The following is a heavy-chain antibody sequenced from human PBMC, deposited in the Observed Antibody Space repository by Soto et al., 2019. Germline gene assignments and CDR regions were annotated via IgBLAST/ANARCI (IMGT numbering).Heavy chain of an antibody. CDR2: IYHSGRN. V-gene: IGHV4-4*02. Sequence: QVQLQESGPGLVKPSETLSLTCAVSGGSISTSNWWGWVRQPPGKGLEWIGEIYHSGRNNYNPSLKSRVTISVDKSKNQFSLKLSSVTAADTAVYYCARRAFNDSSGYYDYWGQGTLVTVSS. J-gene: IGHJ4*02. CDR3: ARRAFNDSSGYYDY. CDR1: GGSISTSNW. D-gene: IGHD3-22*01.